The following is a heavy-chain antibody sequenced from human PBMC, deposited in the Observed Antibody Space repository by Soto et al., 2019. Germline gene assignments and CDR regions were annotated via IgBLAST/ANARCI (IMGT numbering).Heavy chain of an antibody. Sequence: SETLSLTCTVSGGSVFSSGHYWSWIRQPPGKGLEWIGYIYYSGSTNYNPSLKSRVTISIDTSKNQFSLKLSSVTAADTAVYYCARDLIVAGTSSPQYIWFDPWGQGTLVTVSS. CDR2: IYYSGST. V-gene: IGHV4-61*08. J-gene: IGHJ5*02. D-gene: IGHD5-12*01. CDR3: ARDLIVAGTSSPQYIWFDP. CDR1: GGSVFSSGHY.